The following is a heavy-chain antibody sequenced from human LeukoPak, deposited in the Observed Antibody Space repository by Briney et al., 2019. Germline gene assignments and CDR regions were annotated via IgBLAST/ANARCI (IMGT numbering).Heavy chain of an antibody. CDR2: IIPIFGTA. Sequence: GASVKVSCKASGGTFSSYAISWVRQAPGQGLEWMGGIIPIFGTANYAQKFQGRVTITTDESTSTAYMELSSPRSEDTAVYYCARGFWFGELLDAFDIWGQGTMVTVSS. J-gene: IGHJ3*02. CDR3: ARGFWFGELLDAFDI. CDR1: GGTFSSYA. D-gene: IGHD3-10*01. V-gene: IGHV1-69*05.